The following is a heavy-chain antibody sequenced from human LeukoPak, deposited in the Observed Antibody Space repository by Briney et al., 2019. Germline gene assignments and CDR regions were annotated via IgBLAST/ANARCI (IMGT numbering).Heavy chain of an antibody. CDR1: GGSISTYY. Sequence: SETLSLTCTVSGGSISTYYWSWIRQPPGKGLEWIGSIYYSGSTYYNPSLKSRVTISVDTSKNQFSLKLSSVTAADTAVYYCARVLRGNWNYAHYYYMDVWGKGTTVTVSS. CDR3: ARVLRGNWNYAHYYYMDV. CDR2: IYYSGST. V-gene: IGHV4-59*12. J-gene: IGHJ6*03. D-gene: IGHD1-7*01.